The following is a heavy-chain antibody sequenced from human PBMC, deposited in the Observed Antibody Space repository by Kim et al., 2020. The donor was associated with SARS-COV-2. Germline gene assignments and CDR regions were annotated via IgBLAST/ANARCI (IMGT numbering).Heavy chain of an antibody. CDR1: GGTFSSYA. CDR3: ARGGYCSSTSCPTGDWFDP. D-gene: IGHD2-2*03. J-gene: IGHJ5*02. V-gene: IGHV1-69*13. Sequence: SVKVSCKASGGTFSSYAISWVRQAPGQGLEWMGGIIPIFGTANYAHKFQGRVTITADESTSTAYMELSSLRSEDTAVYYCARGGYCSSTSCPTGDWFDPWGQGTLVTVSS. CDR2: IIPIFGTA.